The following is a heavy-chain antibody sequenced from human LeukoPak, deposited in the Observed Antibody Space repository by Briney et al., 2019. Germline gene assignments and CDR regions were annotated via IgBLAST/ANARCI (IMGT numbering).Heavy chain of an antibody. D-gene: IGHD3-10*01. Sequence: GESLKISCKGSGYSFTTYWIGWVRQMPGKGLEWMGIIYPGDSGTRYSASFQGQVTISADKSISTAYLQWSSLKASDTAMYYCARSNAASLGGFNYWGQGTLVTVSS. CDR2: IYPGDSGT. CDR3: ARSNAASLGGFNY. V-gene: IGHV5-51*01. CDR1: GYSFTTYW. J-gene: IGHJ4*02.